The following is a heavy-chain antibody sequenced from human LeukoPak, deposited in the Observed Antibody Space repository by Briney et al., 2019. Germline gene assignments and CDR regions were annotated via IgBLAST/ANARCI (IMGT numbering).Heavy chain of an antibody. J-gene: IGHJ4*02. CDR3: ARGGAYCGGDCCPYSDY. CDR1: GYTFTSYD. Sequence: GASVKVSCKASGYTFTSYDINWVRQATGQGLEWMGWMNPNSGNTGYAQKFQGRVTMTRNTSISTAYMELSSLRSEDTAVYYCARGGAYCGGDCCPYSDYWGQGTLVTVSS. D-gene: IGHD2-21*02. CDR2: MNPNSGNT. V-gene: IGHV1-8*01.